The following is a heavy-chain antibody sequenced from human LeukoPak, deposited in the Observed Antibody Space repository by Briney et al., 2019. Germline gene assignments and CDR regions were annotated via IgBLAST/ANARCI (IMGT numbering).Heavy chain of an antibody. D-gene: IGHD2/OR15-2a*01. CDR1: GGSISSYY. CDR2: ISDIGSI. CDR3: AGHHPRNTVDF. Sequence: PSETLSLTCTVSGGSISSYYWSWIRQPPGKGLEWIAYISDIGSINYNPSLKSLVTISLYTSKNQFSLKLSSVTAADTSVYYCAGHHPRNTVDFWGQGTLVTVSS. J-gene: IGHJ4*02. V-gene: IGHV4-59*08.